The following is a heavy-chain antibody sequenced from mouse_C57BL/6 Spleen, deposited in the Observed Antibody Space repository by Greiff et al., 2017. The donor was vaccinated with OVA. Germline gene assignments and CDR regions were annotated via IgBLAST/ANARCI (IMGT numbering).Heavy chain of an antibody. CDR3: ARQGWGGGDYFDY. J-gene: IGHJ2*01. V-gene: IGHV5-9*01. D-gene: IGHD1-1*02. CDR1: GFTFSSYT. Sequence: EVMLVESGGGLVKPGGSLKLSCAASGFTFSSYTMSWVRQTPEKRLEWVATISGGGGNTYYPDSVKGRFTISRDNAKNTLYLQMSSLRSEDTALYYCARQGWGGGDYFDYWGQGTTLTVSS. CDR2: ISGGGGNT.